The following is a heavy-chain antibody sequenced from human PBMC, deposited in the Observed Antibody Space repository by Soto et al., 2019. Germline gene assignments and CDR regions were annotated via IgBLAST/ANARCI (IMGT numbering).Heavy chain of an antibody. Sequence: CLRLSCAASGFTFSSYGMHWVRQAPGKGLEWVAVISYDGSNKYYADSVKGRFTISRDNSKNTLYLQMNSLRAEDTAVYYCEKRGPLQSIDYWGQGTLVTVSS. J-gene: IGHJ4*02. CDR1: GFTFSSYG. D-gene: IGHD4-4*01. CDR3: EKRGPLQSIDY. V-gene: IGHV3-30*18. CDR2: ISYDGSNK.